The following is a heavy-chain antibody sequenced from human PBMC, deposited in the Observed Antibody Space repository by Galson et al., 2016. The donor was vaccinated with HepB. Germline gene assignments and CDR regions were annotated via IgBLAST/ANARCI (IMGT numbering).Heavy chain of an antibody. V-gene: IGHV4-31*03. CDR2: TYYSGIT. Sequence: TLSLTCTVSGGSLSSGGSHWNWIRQRPGTALEWIGYTYYSGITYYNPSLGSRASISLATSKSQFSLKINSVTAADTAVYYCARGETWFWYLDLWGRGTLVTVSS. D-gene: IGHD3-9*01. J-gene: IGHJ2*01. CDR3: ARGETWFWYLDL. CDR1: GGSLSSGGSH.